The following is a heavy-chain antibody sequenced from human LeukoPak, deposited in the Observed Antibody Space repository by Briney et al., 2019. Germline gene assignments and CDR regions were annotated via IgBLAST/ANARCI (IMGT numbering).Heavy chain of an antibody. D-gene: IGHD3-9*01. CDR3: ARGGAGLRYFDWLSSWFDP. CDR1: GGSFSGYC. Sequence: SETLSLTCAVYGGSFSGYCWSWIRQPPGKGLEWIGEINHSGSTNYNPSLKSRVTISVDTSKNQFSLKLSSVTAADTAAHYCARGGAGLRYFDWLSSWFDPWGQGTLVTVSS. CDR2: INHSGST. V-gene: IGHV4-34*01. J-gene: IGHJ5*02.